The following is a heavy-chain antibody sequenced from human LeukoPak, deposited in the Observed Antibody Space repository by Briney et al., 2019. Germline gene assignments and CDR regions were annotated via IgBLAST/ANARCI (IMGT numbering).Heavy chain of an antibody. CDR2: IYYSGST. V-gene: IGHV4-59*01. CDR1: GGSISSYY. Sequence: SETLSLTCSVSGGSISSYYWSWIRQPPGKGLEWIGYIYYSGSTNYNPSLKSRVTISLDTSKNQFSLKLSSVTAADTAVYYCSRPTDYYDSSGYPKHDAFDIWGQGTMVTVSS. D-gene: IGHD3-22*01. CDR3: SRPTDYYDSSGYPKHDAFDI. J-gene: IGHJ3*02.